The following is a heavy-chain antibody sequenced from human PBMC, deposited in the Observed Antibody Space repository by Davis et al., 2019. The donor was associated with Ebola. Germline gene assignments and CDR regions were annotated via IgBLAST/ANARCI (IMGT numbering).Heavy chain of an antibody. CDR1: GFTFSSYG. V-gene: IGHV3-33*01. CDR2: IWYDGSNK. J-gene: IGHJ6*02. D-gene: IGHD3-3*01. Sequence: GESLKISCAASGFTFSSYGMHWVRQAPGKGLEWVAVIWYDGSNKYYADSVKGRFTISRDNSKNTLYLQMNSLRAEDTAVYYCASQSRDITIFGGVYYYGMDVWGQGTTVTVSS. CDR3: ASQSRDITIFGGVYYYGMDV.